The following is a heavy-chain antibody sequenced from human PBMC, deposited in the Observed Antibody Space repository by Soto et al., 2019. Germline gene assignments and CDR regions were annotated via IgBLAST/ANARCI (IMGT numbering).Heavy chain of an antibody. CDR1: GGTFSSYA. D-gene: IGHD2-2*01. J-gene: IGHJ5*02. V-gene: IGHV1-69*12. Sequence: QVQLVQSGAEVKKPGSSVKVSCKASGGTFSSYAISWVRQAPGQGLEWMGGIIPIFGTANYAQKFQGRVTIAADESTSTAYLELSSLRSEDTAVYYCARGKELVPAAPDWFDPWGQGTLVTVSS. CDR2: IIPIFGTA. CDR3: ARGKELVPAAPDWFDP.